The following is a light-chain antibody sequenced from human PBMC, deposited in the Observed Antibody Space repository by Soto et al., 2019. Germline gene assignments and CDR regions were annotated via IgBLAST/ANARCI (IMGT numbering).Light chain of an antibody. CDR1: QNIGRY. J-gene: IGKJ3*01. CDR3: QHYRGLSS. V-gene: IGKV1-5*01. Sequence: DMQMTQSPSTLSSSFVDRVTMTCRASQNIGRYLAWYQKKPGEAPKLLIYDASTLQSGVPSRFSGSGSGTEFTLSISGLQPDDFATYYCQHYRGLSSFGPGTKVDIK. CDR2: DAS.